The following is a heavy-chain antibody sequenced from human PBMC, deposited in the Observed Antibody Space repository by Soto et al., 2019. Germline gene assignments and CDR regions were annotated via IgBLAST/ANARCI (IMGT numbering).Heavy chain of an antibody. CDR3: ARGPTGWYGYDY. J-gene: IGHJ4*02. Sequence: EVQLVESGGGLVQPGGPRRLSCEASGFTLSGSWMHWVGNPQGKGLVWVPRIKSDGSTTNYADSVKGRFTISRDNAKNTLYLQMNNLRAEDTGVYYCARGPTGWYGYDYWGQGTLVTVSS. V-gene: IGHV3-74*01. CDR1: GFTLSGSW. CDR2: IKSDGSTT. D-gene: IGHD6-19*01.